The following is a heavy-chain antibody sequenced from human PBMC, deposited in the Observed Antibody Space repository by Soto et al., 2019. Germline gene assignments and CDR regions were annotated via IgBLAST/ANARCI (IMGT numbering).Heavy chain of an antibody. V-gene: IGHV3-23*01. CDR1: GFTFSSYA. Sequence: GGSLRLSCAASGFTFSSYAMSWVRQAPGKGLEWVSAISGSGGSTYYADSVKGRFTISRDNSKNTLYLQMNSLRAEDTAVYYCAKVGGLPAATGYYYYYYYGMDVWGQGTTVTVSS. J-gene: IGHJ6*02. CDR2: ISGSGGST. CDR3: AKVGGLPAATGYYYYYYYGMDV. D-gene: IGHD2-2*01.